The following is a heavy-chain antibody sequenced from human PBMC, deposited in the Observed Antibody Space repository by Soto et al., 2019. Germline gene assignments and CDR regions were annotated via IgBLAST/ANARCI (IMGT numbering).Heavy chain of an antibody. D-gene: IGHD3-10*01. CDR3: ARDPTMVRGVIIIGRYMDV. CDR2: ISPNNGDT. J-gene: IGHJ6*03. CDR1: GYTFTGDY. V-gene: IGHV1-18*04. Sequence: ASVKVSCKASGYTFTGDYMHWVRQAPGQGLEWMGWISPNNGDTNYAQKFQGRVTVTTDTSTSTAYMELRSLRSDDTAVYYCARDPTMVRGVIIIGRYMDVWGKGTTVTVSS.